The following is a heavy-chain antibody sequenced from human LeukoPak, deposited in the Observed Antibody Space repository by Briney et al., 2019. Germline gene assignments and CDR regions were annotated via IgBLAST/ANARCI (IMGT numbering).Heavy chain of an antibody. CDR1: GYIRTELS. Sequence: ASVKVSCKVSGYIRTELSMHWVRQAPGKGLEWMGGFDPEDGEKIYAQKFQGRVTMTEDTSTDTAYMELSSLRSDDTAVYYCATETTAGTLDYWGQGTLVTVSS. D-gene: IGHD6-13*01. J-gene: IGHJ4*02. CDR2: FDPEDGEK. CDR3: ATETTAGTLDY. V-gene: IGHV1-24*01.